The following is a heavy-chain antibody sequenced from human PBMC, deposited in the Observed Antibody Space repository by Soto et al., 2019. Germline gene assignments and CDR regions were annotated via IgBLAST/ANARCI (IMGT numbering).Heavy chain of an antibody. CDR1: GFTFSDHY. D-gene: IGHD3-22*01. CDR3: TRVHITSYCYDY. CDR2: TRNKASSYTT. V-gene: IGHV3-72*01. J-gene: IGHJ4*02. Sequence: GGSLRLSCAASGFTFSDHYMDWVRQAPGKGLEWVGRTRNKASSYTTEYAASVKGRFTISRDDSKNSLYLQMNSLKTEDTAVYYCTRVHITSYCYDYWGQGALVTVSS.